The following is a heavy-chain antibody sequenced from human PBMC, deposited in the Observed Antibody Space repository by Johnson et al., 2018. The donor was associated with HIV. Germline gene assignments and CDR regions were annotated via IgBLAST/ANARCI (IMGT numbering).Heavy chain of an antibody. D-gene: IGHD4/OR15-4a*01. CDR2: SNSDGSST. CDR3: ARVGANFDAFDI. V-gene: IGHV3-74*01. Sequence: VQLVESGGGLVQPGGSLRLSCAASGFIFSRSWMHWVRQVPGKGLVWVSRSNSDGSSTSYADSVKGRFTISRDNAKNSLFLQMNSLRAEDTAVYYCARVGANFDAFDIWGQGTMVTVSS. CDR1: GFIFSRSW. J-gene: IGHJ3*02.